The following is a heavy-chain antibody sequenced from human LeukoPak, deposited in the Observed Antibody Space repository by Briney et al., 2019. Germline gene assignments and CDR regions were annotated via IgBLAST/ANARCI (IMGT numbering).Heavy chain of an antibody. CDR1: GFTFDDYA. Sequence: PGRSLRLSCATSGFTFDDYAMHWVRQAPGRGLEWVSGISWNSGNMDYADSVKGRFTISRDNAKNSLYLQMNSLRAEDMAFYYCAQDDCSSTSCYVDYWGQGTLVTVSS. CDR2: ISWNSGNM. D-gene: IGHD2-2*01. V-gene: IGHV3-9*03. CDR3: AQDDCSSTSCYVDY. J-gene: IGHJ4*02.